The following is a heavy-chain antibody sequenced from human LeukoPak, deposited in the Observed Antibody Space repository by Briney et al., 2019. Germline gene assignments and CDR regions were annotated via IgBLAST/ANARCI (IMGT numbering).Heavy chain of an antibody. CDR3: ARGSIVATFDY. V-gene: IGHV3-48*01. CDR1: TFTFSDYN. Sequence: GGSLRLSCAASTFTFSDYNMNWVRQAPGKGLEWVSYISSRSSTIYFADSVKGRFTISRDNAKNSLYLQMNSLRAEDTAVYYCARGSIVATFDYWGRGTLVTVSS. CDR2: ISSRSSTI. D-gene: IGHD5-12*01. J-gene: IGHJ4*02.